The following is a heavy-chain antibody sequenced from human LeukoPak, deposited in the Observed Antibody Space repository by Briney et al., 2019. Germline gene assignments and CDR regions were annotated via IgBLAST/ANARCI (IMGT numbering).Heavy chain of an antibody. CDR1: GGSISSYH. CDR2: IYYSGST. J-gene: IGHJ5*02. CDR3: ARQTTEGFDP. Sequence: PSETPSLTCTVSGGSISSYHWSWIRQPPGKGLEWIGYIYYSGSTNYNPSLKSRVTISIDTSKNQFSLKLSSVTAADTAVHYCARQTTEGFDPWGQGVLVTVSS. D-gene: IGHD4-17*01. V-gene: IGHV4-59*01.